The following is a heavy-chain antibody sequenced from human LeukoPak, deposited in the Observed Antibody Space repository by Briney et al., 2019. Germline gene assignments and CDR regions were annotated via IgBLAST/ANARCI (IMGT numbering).Heavy chain of an antibody. CDR2: ISSSSSYI. CDR3: ARDIGVDFDY. V-gene: IGHV3-21*01. J-gene: IGHJ4*02. D-gene: IGHD2-21*01. Sequence: GGSLRLSCAASGFTFSSYSMNWVRQAPGKGLEWVSSISSSSSYIYYADSVKGRFTISRDNAKNSLYLQMNRLRAADTAVSYWARDIGVDFDYWGQGTPVTVSS. CDR1: GFTFSSYS.